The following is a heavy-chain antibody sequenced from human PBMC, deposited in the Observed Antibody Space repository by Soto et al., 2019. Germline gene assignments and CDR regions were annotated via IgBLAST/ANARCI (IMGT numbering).Heavy chain of an antibody. V-gene: IGHV3-48*02. J-gene: IGHJ6*02. Sequence: GGSLRLSCAASGFTFSSYSMNWVRQAPGKGLEWVSYISSSSSTIYYADSVKGRFTISRDNAKNSLYLQMNSLRDEDTAVYCCARDRRYDFWSGYPWHYYYGMDVWGQGTTVTVSS. D-gene: IGHD3-3*01. CDR1: GFTFSSYS. CDR3: ARDRRYDFWSGYPWHYYYGMDV. CDR2: ISSSSSTI.